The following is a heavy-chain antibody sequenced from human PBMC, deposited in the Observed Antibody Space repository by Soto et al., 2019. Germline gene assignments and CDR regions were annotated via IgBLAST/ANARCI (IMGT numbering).Heavy chain of an antibody. CDR3: ARASTTVTTLDY. J-gene: IGHJ4*02. CDR1: GGSISSYY. D-gene: IGHD4-17*01. V-gene: IGHV4-59*01. CDR2: IYYSGST. Sequence: PSETLSLTCTVSGGSISSYYWSCIRQPPGKGLEWIGYIYYSGSTNYNPSLKSRVTISVDTSKNQFSLKLSSVTAADTAVYYCARASTTVTTLDYWGQGTLVTVSS.